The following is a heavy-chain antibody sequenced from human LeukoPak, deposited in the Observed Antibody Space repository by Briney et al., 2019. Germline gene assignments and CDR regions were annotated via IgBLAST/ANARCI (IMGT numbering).Heavy chain of an antibody. V-gene: IGHV4-30-4*08. CDR3: ARDPLGYCSSSSCPPDY. D-gene: IGHD2-2*01. J-gene: IGHJ4*02. CDR2: ICYSGST. CDR1: GGTISSGDYY. Sequence: PSQTLSLTCTVSGGTISSGDYYWSWNPQPPGQGLVWIRYICYSGSTYYNPSLKRRVTISVDTSNNHFSLKLSSVTAADTAVYYCARDPLGYCSSSSCPPDYWGQGTLVTVSS.